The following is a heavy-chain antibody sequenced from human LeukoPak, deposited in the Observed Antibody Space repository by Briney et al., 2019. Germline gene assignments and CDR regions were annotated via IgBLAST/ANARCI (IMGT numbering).Heavy chain of an antibody. Sequence: PSETLSLTCTVSGGSISNYYWSWLRQPAGKALEGIGRVYIDGNTNHNPSLKSRVTMSVDTSQSQFSLNLRSVTAADTAVYYCARTPYSSPGWHFDYWGQGILVTVS. V-gene: IGHV4-4*07. CDR1: GGSISNYY. D-gene: IGHD6-19*01. CDR2: VYIDGNT. CDR3: ARTPYSSPGWHFDY. J-gene: IGHJ4*02.